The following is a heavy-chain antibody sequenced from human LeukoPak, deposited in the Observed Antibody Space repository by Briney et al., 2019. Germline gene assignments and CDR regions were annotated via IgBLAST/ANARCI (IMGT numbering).Heavy chain of an antibody. CDR1: GGSFSGYY. J-gene: IGHJ4*02. CDR3: ARGPVWWLPLSYFDY. CDR2: INHSGST. Sequence: SETLSLTCAVYGGSFSGYYWSWIRQPPGKGLEWIGEINHSGSTNYNPSLKSRVTISVDTSKNQCSLKLSSVTAADTAVYYCARGPVWWLPLSYFDYWGQGTLVTVSS. D-gene: IGHD5-12*01. V-gene: IGHV4-34*01.